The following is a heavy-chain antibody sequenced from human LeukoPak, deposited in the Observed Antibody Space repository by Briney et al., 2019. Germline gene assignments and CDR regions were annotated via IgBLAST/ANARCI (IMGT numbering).Heavy chain of an antibody. V-gene: IGHV1-2*02. D-gene: IGHD5-24*01. CDR2: INPNSGDT. J-gene: IGHJ4*02. CDR1: GYTFTAYY. Sequence: ASVKVSCEAPGYTFTAYYIHWVRQAPGQGLEWMGCINPNSGDTIYAHNFQARVSMTRDTSISTAYMELSSLRSDDTAVYYCARGGDGYNRRFDYWGQGTLVTVSS. CDR3: ARGGDGYNRRFDY.